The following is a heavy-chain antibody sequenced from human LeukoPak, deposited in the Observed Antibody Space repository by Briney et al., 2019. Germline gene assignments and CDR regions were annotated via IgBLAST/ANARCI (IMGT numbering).Heavy chain of an antibody. CDR3: AGETVTIRGTDGFDI. CDR1: GFTFSSYG. J-gene: IGHJ3*02. V-gene: IGHV3-30*03. CDR2: ISYDGSNK. D-gene: IGHD4-17*01. Sequence: GRSVRLSCAASGFTFSSYGLHWVRQAPGKGLEWVAVISYDGSNKHYADSVKGRFTVSRDNSKNTLYLQMNSLRAEDTAVYYCAGETVTIRGTDGFDIWGQGTIVTVFS.